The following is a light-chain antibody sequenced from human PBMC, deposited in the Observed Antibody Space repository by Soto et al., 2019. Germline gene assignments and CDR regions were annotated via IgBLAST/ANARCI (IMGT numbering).Light chain of an antibody. CDR2: GAS. J-gene: IGKJ2*01. CDR1: QSVSSSY. Sequence: EIVLTQSPGTLSLSPGERATLSCRASQSVSSSYLAWYQQKPGQAPRLLIYGASSRATGIPDRFSGSGSGTDFTLTISRLEPEDFAVYYCQQYGSSRHPYTFGQGTKLEIK. V-gene: IGKV3-20*01. CDR3: QQYGSSRHPYT.